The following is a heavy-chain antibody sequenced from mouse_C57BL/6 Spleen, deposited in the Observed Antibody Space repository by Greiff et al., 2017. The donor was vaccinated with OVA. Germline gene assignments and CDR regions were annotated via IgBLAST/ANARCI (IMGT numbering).Heavy chain of an antibody. CDR2: IDPEDGET. V-gene: IGHV14-2*01. CDR1: GFNIKDYY. D-gene: IGHD1-1*01. Sequence: VQLQQSGAELVKPGASVKLSYTASGFNIKDYYMHWVKQRTEQGLEWIGRIDPEDGETKYAPKFQGKATITADTSSNTAYLQLSSLTSEDTAVYYCAVPYGSSHWYFDVWGTGTTVTVSS. CDR3: AVPYGSSHWYFDV. J-gene: IGHJ1*03.